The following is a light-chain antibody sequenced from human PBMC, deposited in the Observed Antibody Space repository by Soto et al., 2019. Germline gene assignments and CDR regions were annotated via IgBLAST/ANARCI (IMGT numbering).Light chain of an antibody. V-gene: IGKV3-20*01. J-gene: IGKJ1*01. CDR3: HQTAANPWT. CDR1: QSLRSSY. Sequence: PGERATLSCWASQSLRSSYLAWYQRKPGQAPRLLMFGASRRATGIPDRFNGSGSGTDFILTISSLQPEDFATYYCHQTAANPWTFAQGTKVEIK. CDR2: GAS.